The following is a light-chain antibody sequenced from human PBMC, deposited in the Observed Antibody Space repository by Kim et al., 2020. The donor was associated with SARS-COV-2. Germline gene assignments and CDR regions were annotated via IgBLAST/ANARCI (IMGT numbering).Light chain of an antibody. J-gene: IGLJ3*02. Sequence: SVPLGQTARITCGGNKLGSKNAHWYQQKPGQAPGLVIYRDSKRPSGIPERFSGSNSGNTATLTISRAQAGDEADYYCQVWDSSTAVFGGGTQLTVL. CDR1: KLGSKN. CDR3: QVWDSSTAV. CDR2: RDS. V-gene: IGLV3-9*01.